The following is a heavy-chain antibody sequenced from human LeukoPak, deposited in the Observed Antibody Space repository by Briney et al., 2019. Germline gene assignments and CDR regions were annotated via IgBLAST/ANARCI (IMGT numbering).Heavy chain of an antibody. D-gene: IGHD2-2*02. CDR2: IYHSGST. CDR1: GGSITNYY. Sequence: SETLSLTCTVSGGSITNYYWNWIRQPPGKGLEWIGYIYHSGSTYYNPSLKSRVTISVDRSKNQFSLKLSSVTAADTAVYYCARGLYSPYFDYWGQGTLVTVSS. V-gene: IGHV4-59*12. CDR3: ARGLYSPYFDY. J-gene: IGHJ4*02.